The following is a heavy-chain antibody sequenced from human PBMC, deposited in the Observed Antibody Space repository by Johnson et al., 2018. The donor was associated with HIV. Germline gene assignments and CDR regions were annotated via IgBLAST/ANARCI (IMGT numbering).Heavy chain of an antibody. V-gene: IGHV3-72*01. CDR2: LITKGNTYAT. Sequence: VQLVESGGGLVKPGGSQRLSCAASGFIFSDYYMTWIRQAPGKGLEWVGHLITKGNTYATQYSASVKGRFTISRDNSKNTLYLQMDSLRGEDTAVYYCAREGRGSSSGAFDIWGQGTMVTVSS. CDR1: GFIFSDYY. J-gene: IGHJ3*02. D-gene: IGHD6-6*01. CDR3: AREGRGSSSGAFDI.